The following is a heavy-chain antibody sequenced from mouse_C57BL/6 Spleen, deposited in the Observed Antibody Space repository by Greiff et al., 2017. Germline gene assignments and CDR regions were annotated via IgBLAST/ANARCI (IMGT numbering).Heavy chain of an antibody. CDR3: TRDYGSSYDYARDY. CDR2: IDPETGGT. V-gene: IGHV1-15*01. J-gene: IGHJ4*01. CDR1: GYTFTDYE. Sequence: QVQLQQSGAELVRPGASVTLSCKASGYTFTDYEMHWVKQTPVHGLEWIGAIDPETGGTAYNQKFKGKAILTAAKSSSTSYMELRSLTSEDSAVYYCTRDYGSSYDYARDYWGQGTSVTVSS. D-gene: IGHD1-1*01.